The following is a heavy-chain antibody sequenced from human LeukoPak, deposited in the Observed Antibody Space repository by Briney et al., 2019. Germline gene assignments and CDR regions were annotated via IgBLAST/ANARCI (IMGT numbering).Heavy chain of an antibody. CDR2: ISAYDGNT. D-gene: IGHD7-27*01. CDR1: GYTFTSYG. CDR3: ARGNTVSLPGDRRAWYYGMDV. Sequence: GASVKVSCKASGYTFTSYGISWVRQAPGQGLEWMGWISAYDGNTDYAQYLQGRVTMTIDTSTSTAYMELKSLRSDDTAVYYCARGNTVSLPGDRRAWYYGMDVWGQGTTVTVSS. V-gene: IGHV1-18*01. J-gene: IGHJ6*02.